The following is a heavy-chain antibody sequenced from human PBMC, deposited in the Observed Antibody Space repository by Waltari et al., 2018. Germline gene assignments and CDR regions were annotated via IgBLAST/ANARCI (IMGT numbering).Heavy chain of an antibody. V-gene: IGHV3-30*04. D-gene: IGHD1-20*01. CDR1: GFTFSSYA. CDR3: AREWGSKITGDY. Sequence: QVQLVESGGGVVQPGRSLRLSCAASGFTFSSYAMHWVRQAPGKGLEWVAVISYDGRNKYYADYVKGRFTISRDNSKNTLYLQMNSLRAEDTAVYYCAREWGSKITGDYWGQGTLVTVSS. J-gene: IGHJ4*02. CDR2: ISYDGRNK.